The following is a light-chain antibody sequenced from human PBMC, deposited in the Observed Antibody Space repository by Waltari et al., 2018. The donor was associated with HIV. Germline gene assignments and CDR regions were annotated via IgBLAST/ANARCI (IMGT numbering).Light chain of an antibody. Sequence: QSVLTQPPSVSAAPGQKVTISCSGSSSTIGNNFVSWYQQLPATAPKLLIYDTNKRPSGMPDRFSAYKSGTSATLASTGLQTGDEAVYYCGTWDNSLSAFWVFGGGTKVTVL. CDR2: DTN. J-gene: IGLJ3*02. V-gene: IGLV1-51*01. CDR1: SSTIGNNF. CDR3: GTWDNSLSAFWV.